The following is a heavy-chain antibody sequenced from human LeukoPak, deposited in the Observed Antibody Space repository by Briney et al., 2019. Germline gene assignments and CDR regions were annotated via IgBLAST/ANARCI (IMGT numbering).Heavy chain of an antibody. CDR1: GFAFSSHW. CDR2: VNREGSDK. D-gene: IGHD2-21*01. CDR3: ARGGAPGGEDV. Sequence: GESLRLSCAASGFAFSSHWMNWVRQAPGKGLEWVANVNREGSDKNYVDSVKGRFTISRDNAKNSLYLQMNSLRVEDTAVYYCARGGAPGGEDVWGQGTTVTVS. V-gene: IGHV3-7*01. J-gene: IGHJ6*02.